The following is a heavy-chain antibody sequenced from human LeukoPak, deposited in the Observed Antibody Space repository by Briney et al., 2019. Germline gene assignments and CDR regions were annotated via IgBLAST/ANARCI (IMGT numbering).Heavy chain of an antibody. Sequence: PSETLSLTCTVSGGSISSSSYYWGWIRQPPGKGLEWIGSNNYSGSNYYNPSLKSRVTISVDTSKNQFSLKLSSVTAADTAVYYCARVRRITMVRGAYFDYWGQGTLVTVS. CDR2: NNYSGSN. D-gene: IGHD3-10*01. J-gene: IGHJ4*02. CDR3: ARVRRITMVRGAYFDY. CDR1: GGSISSSSYY. V-gene: IGHV4-39*07.